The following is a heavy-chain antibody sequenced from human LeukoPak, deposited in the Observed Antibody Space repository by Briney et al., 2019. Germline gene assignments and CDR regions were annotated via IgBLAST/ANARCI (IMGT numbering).Heavy chain of an antibody. CDR1: GFTFSSYW. V-gene: IGHV3-15*01. CDR2: IKSKTDGGTT. Sequence: GGSLRLSCAASGFTFSSYWMSWVRQAPGKGLEWVGRIKSKTDGGTTDYAAPVKGRFTISRDDSKNTLYLQMNSLKTEDTAVYYCTTDGYDFWSGYEGWGQGTLVTVSS. D-gene: IGHD3-3*01. CDR3: TTDGYDFWSGYEG. J-gene: IGHJ4*02.